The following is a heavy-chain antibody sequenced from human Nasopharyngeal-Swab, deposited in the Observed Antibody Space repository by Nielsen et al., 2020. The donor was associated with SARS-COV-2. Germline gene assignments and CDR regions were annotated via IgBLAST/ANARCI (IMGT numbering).Heavy chain of an antibody. Sequence: SLKISCAASGFRFADYSMHWVRQVPGKGLEWVSGITWNSGETDYAESVKGRFTISRDNAKNSLYLQMDSLTTEDTAFYYCAKDALGGAITLAVVYLEDWGQGTLVTVSS. CDR1: GFRFADYS. CDR2: ITWNSGET. CDR3: AKDALGGAITLAVVYLED. D-gene: IGHD1-26*01. J-gene: IGHJ1*01. V-gene: IGHV3-9*01.